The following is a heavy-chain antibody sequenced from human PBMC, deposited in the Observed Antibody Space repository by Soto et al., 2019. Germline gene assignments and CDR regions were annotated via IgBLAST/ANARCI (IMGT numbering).Heavy chain of an antibody. J-gene: IGHJ6*02. V-gene: IGHV5-51*01. D-gene: IGHD3-10*01. CDR3: ARRLSYYYGSSYGMDV. Sequence: PGESLKISCKGSGYSFTSYWIGWVRQMPGKGLEWMGIIYPGDSDTRYSPSFQGQVTISADKSISTAYLQWSSLKASDTAMYYCARRLSYYYGSSYGMDVWGQGTTVTVSS. CDR1: GYSFTSYW. CDR2: IYPGDSDT.